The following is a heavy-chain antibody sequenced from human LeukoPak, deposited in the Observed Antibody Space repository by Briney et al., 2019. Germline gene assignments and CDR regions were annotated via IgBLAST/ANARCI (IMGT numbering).Heavy chain of an antibody. CDR3: ARSTLAATGDFDY. Sequence: ASVKVSCKASGYTFTGYHMHWVRQAPGQGLEWMGRINPNSGDTNYAQKFQGRVTMTRDTSISTAYMELSSLGSDNTAVYYCARSTLAATGDFDYWGQGTLVTVSS. CDR2: INPNSGDT. CDR1: GYTFTGYH. V-gene: IGHV1-2*06. J-gene: IGHJ4*02. D-gene: IGHD6-13*01.